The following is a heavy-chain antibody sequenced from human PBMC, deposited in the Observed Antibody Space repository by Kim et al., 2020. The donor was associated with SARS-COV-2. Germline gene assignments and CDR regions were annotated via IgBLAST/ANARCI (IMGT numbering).Heavy chain of an antibody. CDR1: GGSFSGYY. CDR3: ARAYCGGDCRFDDAFDI. D-gene: IGHD2-21*02. Sequence: SETLSLTCAVYGGSFSGYYWSWIRQPPGKGLEWIGEINHSGSTNYNPSLKSRVTISVDTSKNQFSLKLSSVTAADTAVYYCARAYCGGDCRFDDAFDIWGQGTMVTVSS. J-gene: IGHJ3*02. V-gene: IGHV4-34*01. CDR2: INHSGST.